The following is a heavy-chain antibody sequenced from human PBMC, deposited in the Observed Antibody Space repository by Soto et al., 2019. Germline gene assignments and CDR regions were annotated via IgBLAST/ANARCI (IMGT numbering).Heavy chain of an antibody. V-gene: IGHV3-7*01. CDR2: IKQDGSEK. CDR1: GFTFSSYW. J-gene: IGHJ4*02. D-gene: IGHD3-10*01. CDR3: AGQSEGSGIQMRGFDY. Sequence: GGSLRLSCAASGFTFSSYWMSWVRQAPGKGLEWVANIKQDGSEKYYVDSVKGRFTISRDNAKNSLYLQMNSLRAEDTAVYYCAGQSEGSGIQMRGFDYWGQGTLVTVSS.